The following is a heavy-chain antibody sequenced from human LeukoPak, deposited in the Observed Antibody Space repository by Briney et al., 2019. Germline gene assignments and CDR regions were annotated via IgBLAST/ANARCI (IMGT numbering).Heavy chain of an antibody. CDR2: ISSSSSYI. D-gene: IGHD3-22*01. CDR1: GFTFSSYS. V-gene: IGHV3-21*01. J-gene: IGHJ4*02. CDR3: ARVTHDSSGYTGRFDY. Sequence: GGSLRLSCAASGFTFSSYSMNWVRQAPGKGLEWVSSISSSSSYIYYADSVKGRFTISRDNAKNSLYLQMNSLRAEDTAVYYCARVTHDSSGYTGRFDYWGQGTLVTVSS.